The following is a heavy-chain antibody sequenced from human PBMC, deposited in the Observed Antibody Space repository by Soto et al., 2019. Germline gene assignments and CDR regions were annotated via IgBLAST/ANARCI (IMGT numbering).Heavy chain of an antibody. D-gene: IGHD3-10*01. J-gene: IGHJ6*02. V-gene: IGHV6-1*01. CDR3: ARDKYYYGSGKDGMDV. Sequence: SQTLSLTCAISGDSVSSNSAAWNWIRQSPSRGLEWLGRTCYRSKWYNDYAVSVKSRITINPDTSKNQFSLKLSSVTAADTAVYYCARDKYYYGSGKDGMDVWGQGTTVTVSS. CDR2: TCYRSKWYN. CDR1: GDSVSSNSAA.